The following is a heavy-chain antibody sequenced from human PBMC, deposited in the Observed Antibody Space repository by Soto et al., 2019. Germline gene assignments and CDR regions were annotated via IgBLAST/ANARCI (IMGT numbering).Heavy chain of an antibody. CDR3: ARNWNYLFDY. J-gene: IGHJ4*02. Sequence: PGGSLRLSCAASGFTVSSGYMSWVRQAPGKGLEWVSVIYSGGNTYYADSVKGRFTISRDNSKNTLYLQMNSLRAEDTAVYYCARNWNYLFDYWGQGTLVTVSS. V-gene: IGHV3-53*01. CDR1: GFTVSSGY. D-gene: IGHD1-7*01. CDR2: IYSGGNT.